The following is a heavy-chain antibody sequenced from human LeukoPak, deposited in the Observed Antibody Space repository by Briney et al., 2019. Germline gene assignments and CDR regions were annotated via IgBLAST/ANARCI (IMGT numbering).Heavy chain of an antibody. CDR1: GDSVSYNVAA. Sequence: SQTLSLTCAISGDSVSYNVAAWNWIRQSPSRGLEWLGRTLYRSQWYNDYAESVKSRITINPDTSKNQFTLQLKSVTPEDTAVYYCARGNSGSYSLGSFDYWGQGTLVTVSS. V-gene: IGHV6-1*01. CDR3: ARGNSGSYSLGSFDY. CDR2: TLYRSQWYN. J-gene: IGHJ4*02. D-gene: IGHD1-26*01.